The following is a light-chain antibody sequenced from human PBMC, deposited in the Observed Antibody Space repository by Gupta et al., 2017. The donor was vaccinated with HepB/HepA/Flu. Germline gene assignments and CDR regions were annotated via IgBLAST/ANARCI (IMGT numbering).Light chain of an antibody. J-gene: IGKJ1*01. Sequence: EIVMTQSPATLSVSPGERATLSCRASQRVSSSLAWYQQKPGQAPRLLIYGASTRATGIPARFSGSWSGTEFTLTISRLQSEAFAVYYCQQYNNWPWTFGQGTKVEL. CDR2: GAS. CDR3: QQYNNWPWT. V-gene: IGKV3-15*01. CDR1: QRVSSS.